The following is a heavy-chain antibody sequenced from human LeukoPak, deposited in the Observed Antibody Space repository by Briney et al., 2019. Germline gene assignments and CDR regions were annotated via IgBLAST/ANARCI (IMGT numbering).Heavy chain of an antibody. CDR1: GGSISSYY. CDR2: IYSSGST. J-gene: IGHJ4*02. Sequence: SVTLSLTCTVSGGSISSYYWNWIRQPPAKGLEWIGHIYSSGSTKYNPSLKSRVTISVDTSKNQFSLKLISVTAADTAVYYCARGQLATGIFDHWGQGTLVTVSS. V-gene: IGHV4-59*01. CDR3: ARGQLATGIFDH. D-gene: IGHD6-6*01.